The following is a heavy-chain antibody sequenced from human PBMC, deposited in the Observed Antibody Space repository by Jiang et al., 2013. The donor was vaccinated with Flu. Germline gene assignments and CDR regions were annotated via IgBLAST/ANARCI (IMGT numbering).Heavy chain of an antibody. V-gene: IGHV1-69*02. D-gene: IGHD2-8*02. J-gene: IGHJ3*02. Sequence: GAEVKKPGSSVKVSCKASGGTFSSYTISWVRQAPGQGLEWMGRIIPILGIANYAQKFQGRVTITADKSTSTAYMELSSLRSEDTAVYYCARLVVYVSGNDAFDIWGQGTMVTVSS. CDR2: IIPILGIA. CDR3: ARLVVYVSGNDAFDI. CDR1: GGTFSSYT.